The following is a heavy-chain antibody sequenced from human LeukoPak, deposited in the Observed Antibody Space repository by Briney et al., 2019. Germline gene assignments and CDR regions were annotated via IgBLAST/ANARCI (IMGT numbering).Heavy chain of an antibody. Sequence: PSETLSLTCTVSGGSISSYYWSWIRQPAGKGLEWIGRIYTSGSTNYNPSLKSRVTMSVDTSKNQFSLKLSSVTAADTAVYYCAREDIVVVPAALAGHYWYFDLWGRGTLVTVSS. CDR2: IYTSGST. D-gene: IGHD2-2*01. J-gene: IGHJ2*01. CDR1: GGSISSYY. V-gene: IGHV4-4*07. CDR3: AREDIVVVPAALAGHYWYFDL.